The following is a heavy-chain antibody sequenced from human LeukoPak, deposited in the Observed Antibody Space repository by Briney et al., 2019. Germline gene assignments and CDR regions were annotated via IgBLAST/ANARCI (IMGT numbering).Heavy chain of an antibody. V-gene: IGHV1-18*01. Sequence: GASVKVSCKASGYTFTSYGISWVRQAPGQGLEWMGWISAYNGNTNYAQKLQGRVTMTTDTSTSTAYMELRSLRSEDTAVYYCAAVYPGGVSAVDAFDIWGQGTMVTVSS. D-gene: IGHD2-2*01. CDR3: AAVYPGGVSAVDAFDI. J-gene: IGHJ3*02. CDR1: GYTFTSYG. CDR2: ISAYNGNT.